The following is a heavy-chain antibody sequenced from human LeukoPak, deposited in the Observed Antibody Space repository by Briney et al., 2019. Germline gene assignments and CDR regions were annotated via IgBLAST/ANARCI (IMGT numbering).Heavy chain of an antibody. V-gene: IGHV1-69*04. CDR2: IIPIFGIA. Sequence: ASVKVSCKASGGTLSSYAISWVRQAPGQGLEWMRRIIPIFGIANYAQKFQGRVTITADKSTSTAYMELSSLRSEDTAVYYCARDVYCSGGSCVYYYYGMDVWGQGTTVTVSS. J-gene: IGHJ6*02. CDR3: ARDVYCSGGSCVYYYYGMDV. CDR1: GGTLSSYA. D-gene: IGHD2-15*01.